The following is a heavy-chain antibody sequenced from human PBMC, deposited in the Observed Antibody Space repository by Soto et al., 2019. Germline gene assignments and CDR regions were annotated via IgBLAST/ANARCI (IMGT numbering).Heavy chain of an antibody. J-gene: IGHJ4*02. CDR3: ASSLLVDYGLEGEGD. D-gene: IGHD3-10*01. CDR2: ISAYNGNT. CDR1: GYTFTSYG. V-gene: IGHV1-18*01. Sequence: QVQLVQSGAEVKKPGASVKVSCKASGYTFTSYGISWVRQAPGQGLEWMGWISAYNGNTKYAQKLQGRVTMTTDTSTSTAYMELWSLRSDDTAVYYCASSLLVDYGLEGEGDWGQGTLVTVSS.